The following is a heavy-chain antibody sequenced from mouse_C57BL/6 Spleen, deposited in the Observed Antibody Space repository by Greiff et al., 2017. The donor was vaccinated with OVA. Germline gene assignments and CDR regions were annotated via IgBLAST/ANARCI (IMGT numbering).Heavy chain of an antibody. CDR1: GYTFTSYW. CDR2: IDPNSGGT. D-gene: IGHD2-12*01. J-gene: IGHJ2*01. Sequence: QVQLKQPGAELVKPGASVKLSCKASGYTFTSYWMHWVKQRPGRGLEWIGRIDPNSGGTKYNEKFKSKATLTVDKPSSTAYMQLSSLTSEDYAVYYCARDYIFSFDYWGQGTTLTVSS. V-gene: IGHV1-72*01. CDR3: ARDYIFSFDY.